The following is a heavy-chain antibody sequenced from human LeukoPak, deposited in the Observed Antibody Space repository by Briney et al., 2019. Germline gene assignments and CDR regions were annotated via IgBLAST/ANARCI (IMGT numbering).Heavy chain of an antibody. CDR2: IYHSGST. V-gene: IGHV4-38-2*02. CDR3: ARGGARYYYDISGYPAYWFDP. J-gene: IGHJ5*02. Sequence: PSETLSLTCTVSGYSISSGYYWGWIRQPPGKGLQWIGTIYHSGSTFYNPSLKSRVTISVDTSKNQFSLRLSSVTATDTAVYYCARGGARYYYDISGYPAYWFDPWGQGTLVTVSS. D-gene: IGHD3-22*01. CDR1: GYSISSGYY.